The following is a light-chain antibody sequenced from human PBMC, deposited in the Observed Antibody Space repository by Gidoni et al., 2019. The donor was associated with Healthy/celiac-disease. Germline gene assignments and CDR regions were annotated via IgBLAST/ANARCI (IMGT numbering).Light chain of an antibody. V-gene: IGKV1-13*02. J-gene: IGKJ5*01. Sequence: AIQLTQSPSSPSASVGDRVTITCRASQGISSALAWYQQKPGKAPKLLIYDASSLESGVPSRFSGSGSGTDFTLTISSLQPEDFATYYCQQFNSYPRFGQGTRLEIK. CDR2: DAS. CDR1: QGISSA. CDR3: QQFNSYPR.